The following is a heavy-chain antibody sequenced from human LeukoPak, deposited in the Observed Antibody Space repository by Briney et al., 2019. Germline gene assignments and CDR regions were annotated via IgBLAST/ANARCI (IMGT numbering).Heavy chain of an antibody. CDR2: INHSGST. D-gene: IGHD2-8*02. CDR1: GGSFSGYY. Sequence: SETLSLTCAVYGGSFSGYYWSWIRQPPGKGLEWIGEINHSGSTNYNPSLKSRVTISVDTSKNQFSLKLSSVTAADTAVYYCARDSRTVVDVWGKGTTVTVSS. V-gene: IGHV4-34*01. J-gene: IGHJ6*04. CDR3: ARDSRTVVDV.